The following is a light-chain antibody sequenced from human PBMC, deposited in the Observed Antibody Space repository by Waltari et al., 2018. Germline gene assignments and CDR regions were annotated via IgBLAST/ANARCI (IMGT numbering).Light chain of an antibody. V-gene: IGLV2-23*02. CDR2: EVT. CDR3: CSFASRIGV. CDR1: SSDVGSYNF. J-gene: IGLJ2*01. Sequence: QSALTQPASVSGSPGQSINISCTGTSSDVGSYNFVSWYQQHPGKAPKLIISEVTKRPSGVSNRFSGSKSGNTASLTISGLQADDEADYYCCSFASRIGVFGGGTKVTVL.